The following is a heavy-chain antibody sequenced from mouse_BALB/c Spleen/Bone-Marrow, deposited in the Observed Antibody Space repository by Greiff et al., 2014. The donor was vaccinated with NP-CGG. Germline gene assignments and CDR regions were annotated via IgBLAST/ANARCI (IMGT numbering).Heavy chain of an antibody. V-gene: IGHV5-9-4*01. CDR2: ISSGGTYT. J-gene: IGHJ2*01. CDR3: ARVIGTRAFDS. CDR1: GFTFSSYA. D-gene: IGHD4-1*01. Sequence: EVMLVESGGGLVKPGGSLKLSCAASGFTFSSYAMSWVRQSPEKRLEWVAEISSGGTYTYYPDTVTGRFTISRDNAKNTLYLEMSSLRSEDTAMYYCARVIGTRAFDSWGQGTTLTVSS.